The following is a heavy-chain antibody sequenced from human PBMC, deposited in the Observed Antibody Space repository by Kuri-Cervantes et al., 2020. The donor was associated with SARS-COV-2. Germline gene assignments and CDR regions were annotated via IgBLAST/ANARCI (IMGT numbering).Heavy chain of an antibody. J-gene: IGHJ4*02. Sequence: GESLKISCAASGFTFSSYAMHWVRQAPGKGLEWVAVISYDGSNKYYADSVKGRFTISRDNSKNTLALQVSSLRAEDTAVFYCATTTYYRDSSGYYYFDFWGQGTMVTVSS. CDR1: GFTFSSYA. CDR2: ISYDGSNK. CDR3: ATTTYYRDSSGYYYFDF. D-gene: IGHD3-22*01. V-gene: IGHV3-30-3*01.